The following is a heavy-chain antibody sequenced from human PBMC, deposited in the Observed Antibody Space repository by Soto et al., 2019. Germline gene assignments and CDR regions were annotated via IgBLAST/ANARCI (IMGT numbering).Heavy chain of an antibody. CDR1: GYTFTSYG. Sequence: ASVKVSCKASGYTFTSYGISWVRQAPGQGHEWMGWISAYNGNTKYSQKFQGRVTITRDTSASTAYMELSSLRSEDTAVYYCARGRDTIFGVVNHYYYYGMDVWGQGTTVTVSS. CDR3: ARGRDTIFGVVNHYYYYGMDV. CDR2: ISAYNGNT. J-gene: IGHJ6*02. D-gene: IGHD3-3*01. V-gene: IGHV1-18*01.